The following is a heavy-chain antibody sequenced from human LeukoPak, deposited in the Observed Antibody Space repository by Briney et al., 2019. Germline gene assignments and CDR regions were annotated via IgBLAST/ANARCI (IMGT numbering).Heavy chain of an antibody. Sequence: SVKVSCKASGGTFISYAISWVRQAPGQGLEWMGGIIPIFGTANYAQKFQGRVTITADESTSTAYMELSSLRSEDTAVYYCARGPGPATTGPFDYWGRGTLVTVSS. D-gene: IGHD4-17*01. V-gene: IGHV1-69*13. CDR1: GGTFISYA. J-gene: IGHJ4*02. CDR2: IIPIFGTA. CDR3: ARGPGPATTGPFDY.